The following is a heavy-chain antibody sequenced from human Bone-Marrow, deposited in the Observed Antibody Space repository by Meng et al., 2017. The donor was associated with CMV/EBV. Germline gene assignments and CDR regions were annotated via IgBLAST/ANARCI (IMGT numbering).Heavy chain of an antibody. J-gene: IGHJ6*02. CDR3: ARKPGTLYYYYGMDV. CDR2: ISYDGSNK. Sequence: GESLKISCPASGFTFSSYAMHWVRQAPGKGLEWVAVISYDGSNKYYADSVKGRFTISRDNTKNSLYLQMNSLRAEDTAVYYCARKPGTLYYYYGMDVWGQGNTVNVAS. V-gene: IGHV3-30-3*01. D-gene: IGHD1-14*01. CDR1: GFTFSSYA.